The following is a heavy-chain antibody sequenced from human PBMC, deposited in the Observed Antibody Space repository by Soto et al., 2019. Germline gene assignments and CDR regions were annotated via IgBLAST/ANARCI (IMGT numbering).Heavy chain of an antibody. CDR3: ARLGFEYDTSNPYYNVLHYYGVDV. Sequence: PGESLKISCKGSGYSFTSYWIGWVRQMPGKGLEWMGIIYPGDSDTRYSPSFQGHVTISADKSISTAYLQWSTLKASDTAKYYCARLGFEYDTSNPYYNVLHYYGVDVWGQGTTVPVSS. J-gene: IGHJ6*02. CDR1: GYSFTSYW. V-gene: IGHV5-51*01. D-gene: IGHD3-9*01. CDR2: IYPGDSDT.